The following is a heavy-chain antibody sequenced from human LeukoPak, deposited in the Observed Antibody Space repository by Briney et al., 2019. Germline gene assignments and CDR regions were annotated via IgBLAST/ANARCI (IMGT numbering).Heavy chain of an antibody. Sequence: ASVKVSCKASGYTFTGYYMHWVRQAPGQGLEWMGWINPNSVGTNYAQKFQGRVTMTRDTSISTAYMELRRLRSDDTAVYYCARGLREFPAFDSWGQGTLVTVSS. CDR3: ARGLREFPAFDS. D-gene: IGHD2-2*01. J-gene: IGHJ4*02. CDR2: INPNSVGT. V-gene: IGHV1-2*02. CDR1: GYTFTGYY.